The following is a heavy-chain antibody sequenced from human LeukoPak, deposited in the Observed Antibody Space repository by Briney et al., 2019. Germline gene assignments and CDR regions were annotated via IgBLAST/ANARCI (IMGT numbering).Heavy chain of an antibody. CDR3: ARRWVYDKRAFDA. CDR1: GFTFSDYY. V-gene: IGHV3-11*01. D-gene: IGHD3-16*01. J-gene: IGHJ3*01. Sequence: TGGSLRLSCAASGFTFSDYYMSWIRQAPGKGLEWVSYISSSGSTIYYADSVKGRFTISRDNAKNSLYLQMNSLRAEDTAVYYCARRWVYDKRAFDAWGQGTMVTVSS. CDR2: ISSSGSTI.